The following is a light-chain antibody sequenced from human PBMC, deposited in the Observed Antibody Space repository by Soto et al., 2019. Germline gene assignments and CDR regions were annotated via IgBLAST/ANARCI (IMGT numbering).Light chain of an antibody. CDR1: QSVSSSY. Sequence: EIVLTQSPGTLSLSPGERATLSCRASQSVSSSYLAWYQQKPGQAPRLLIYGASSRATGIPARFSGSGSGTDFTLTISSLEPEDFAVYYCQQYRSWPSFGQGTRLEIK. CDR2: GAS. J-gene: IGKJ5*01. V-gene: IGKV3-20*01. CDR3: QQYRSWPS.